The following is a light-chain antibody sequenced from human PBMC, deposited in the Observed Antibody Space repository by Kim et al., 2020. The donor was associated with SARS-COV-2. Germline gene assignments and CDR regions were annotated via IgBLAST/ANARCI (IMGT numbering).Light chain of an antibody. CDR3: CSYAGSSTYV. CDR2: EVS. J-gene: IGLJ1*01. CDR1: RSNVGSYNL. Sequence: GQSITIFCTGTRSNVGSYNLVSWYQQHPGKAPKLMIYEVSKRPSGVSNRFSGSKSGNTASLTISGLQAEDEADYYCCSYAGSSTYVFGIGTKVTVL. V-gene: IGLV2-23*02.